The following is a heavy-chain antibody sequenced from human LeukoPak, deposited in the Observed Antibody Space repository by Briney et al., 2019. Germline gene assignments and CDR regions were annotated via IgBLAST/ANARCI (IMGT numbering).Heavy chain of an antibody. Sequence: ASVKVSCKTSGYSFTSYYIHWVRQAPGQGLEWMGIINPSGGSTTYAQKFQGRLTMASDTSTSTVYMELSSLRSEDTAMYYCARSSAYYNEADIWGQGAMVTVSS. D-gene: IGHD1-26*01. CDR1: GYSFTSYY. CDR2: INPSGGST. V-gene: IGHV1-46*01. CDR3: ARSSAYYNEADI. J-gene: IGHJ3*02.